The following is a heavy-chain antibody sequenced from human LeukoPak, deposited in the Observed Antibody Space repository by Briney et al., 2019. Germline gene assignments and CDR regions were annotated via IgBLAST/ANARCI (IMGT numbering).Heavy chain of an antibody. D-gene: IGHD1-26*01. V-gene: IGHV3-43*01. Sequence: GGSLRLSCAASAFTFDDYSMHWVRQPPGKGLEWVSVISWDGRTAFYADSVKGRFTISRDNSKNSLYLQMNSLRTEDTALYYCAKDMWGSGTYLIDHWGQGTLVTVSS. J-gene: IGHJ4*02. CDR2: ISWDGRTA. CDR1: AFTFDDYS. CDR3: AKDMWGSGTYLIDH.